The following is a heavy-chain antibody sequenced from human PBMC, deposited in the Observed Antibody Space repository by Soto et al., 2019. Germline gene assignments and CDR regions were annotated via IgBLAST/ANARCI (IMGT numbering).Heavy chain of an antibody. CDR1: GYTFTSYG. V-gene: IGHV1-18*01. CDR2: ISAYNGNT. Sequence: QVQLVQSGAEVKKPGASVKVSCKASGYTFTSYGISWVRQAPGQGLEWMGWISAYNGNTKYAQKRQGRVSMTTDTSTSTAYMERRGLRPDDTAVYYCARYLGAQIVDYWGQGTLGTVSS. D-gene: IGHD1-26*01. J-gene: IGHJ4*02. CDR3: ARYLGAQIVDY.